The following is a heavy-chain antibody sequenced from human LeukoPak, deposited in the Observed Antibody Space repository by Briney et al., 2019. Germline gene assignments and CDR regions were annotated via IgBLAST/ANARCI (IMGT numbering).Heavy chain of an antibody. CDR1: GGSFSGYY. CDR2: INHSGST. Sequence: SETLSLTCAVYGGSFSGYYWSWIRQPPGKGLEWIGEINHSGSTNYNPSLKSRVTISVDTSKNQFSLKLSTVTAADTAVYYCARGGKLRYFDWFAPDYWGQGTLVTVSS. D-gene: IGHD3-9*01. J-gene: IGHJ4*02. V-gene: IGHV4-34*01. CDR3: ARGGKLRYFDWFAPDY.